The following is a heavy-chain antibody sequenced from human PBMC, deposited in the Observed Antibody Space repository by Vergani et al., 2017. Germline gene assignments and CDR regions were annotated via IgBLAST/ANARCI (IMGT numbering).Heavy chain of an antibody. V-gene: IGHV4-59*01. CDR1: GGSISSYY. J-gene: IGHJ4*02. CDR2: IYYSGST. Sequence: QVQLQESGPGLVKPSETLSLTCTVSGGSISSYYWSWIRQPPGKGLEWIGYIYYSGSTNYNPSLKSRVTISVDTSKNQFSLKLSSVTAAETAVYYCARGILTGYSRPYYFDYWGQGTLVTVSS. D-gene: IGHD3-9*01. CDR3: ARGILTGYSRPYYFDY.